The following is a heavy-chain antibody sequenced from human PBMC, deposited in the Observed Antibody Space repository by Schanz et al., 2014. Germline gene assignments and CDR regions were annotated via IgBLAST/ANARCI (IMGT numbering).Heavy chain of an antibody. D-gene: IGHD5-12*01. CDR1: GFTFSSYT. CDR2: ISSTSSYI. Sequence: VQLVESGGGLVKPGGSLRLSCAASGFTFSSYTMNWVRQAPGKGLEWVSSISSTSSYIFYADSVKGRFTISRDNAKNSLYLQMNSLRAEDTAVYYCAGAVATIRADSFDIWGQGTMVAVSS. V-gene: IGHV3-21*01. J-gene: IGHJ3*02. CDR3: AGAVATIRADSFDI.